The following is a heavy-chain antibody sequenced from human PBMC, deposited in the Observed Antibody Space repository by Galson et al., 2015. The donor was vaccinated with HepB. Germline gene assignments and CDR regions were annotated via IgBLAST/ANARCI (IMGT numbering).Heavy chain of an antibody. Sequence: VKVSCKVSGYPFTNYFMHWVKQAPGKGLEWMGLVDPEDGEAKYAESLLGRVTFTADTSTNIAYMELSSLRSEDTAVYYCATPKRVTGAFDVWGQGTLITVSS. CDR1: GYPFTNYF. CDR2: VDPEDGEA. V-gene: IGHV1-69-2*01. J-gene: IGHJ3*01. CDR3: ATPKRVTGAFDV. D-gene: IGHD2-21*02.